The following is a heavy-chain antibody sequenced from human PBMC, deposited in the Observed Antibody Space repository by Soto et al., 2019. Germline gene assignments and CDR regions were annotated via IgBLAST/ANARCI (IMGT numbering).Heavy chain of an antibody. D-gene: IGHD6-13*01. Sequence: GASVKVSCKVSGYTLTELSMHWVRQAPGKGLEWMGGFDPEDGETIYAQKFQGRVTMTEDTSTDTAYMELSSLRSEDTAVYYCATCARLNSWSRAFDIWGQGTMVTVSS. CDR1: GYTLTELS. CDR3: ATCARLNSWSRAFDI. J-gene: IGHJ3*02. V-gene: IGHV1-24*01. CDR2: FDPEDGET.